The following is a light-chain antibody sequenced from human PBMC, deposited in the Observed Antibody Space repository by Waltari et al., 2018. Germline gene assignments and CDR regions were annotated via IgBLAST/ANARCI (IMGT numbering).Light chain of an antibody. CDR1: SGHSSNV. V-gene: IGLV4-69*01. Sequence: QLVVTQSPSASASLGASVKLTCTLSSGHSSNVIAWLQQHPERGPRSLMKVNSDASHSRGAEVPVRFASSRSGAVRDRTISSRPCEDEALYFCQPGGHGIWVFCGGTKLTGL. CDR3: QPGGHGIWV. J-gene: IGLJ3*02. CDR2: VNSDASH.